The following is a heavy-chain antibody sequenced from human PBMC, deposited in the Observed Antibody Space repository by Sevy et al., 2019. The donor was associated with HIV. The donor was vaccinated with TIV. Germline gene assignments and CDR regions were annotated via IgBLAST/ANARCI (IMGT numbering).Heavy chain of an antibody. CDR1: GFTFVTYA. V-gene: IGHV3-23*01. CDR3: AKDVYDSSGYYRVGAFDI. CDR2: VSGSGATT. D-gene: IGHD3-22*01. J-gene: IGHJ3*02. Sequence: GGSLRLSCAASGFTFVTYAMNWVRQAPGKGLEWVSGVSGSGATTLYADSVKGRFSISRDNSKNTLYLQINSLRAEDTAVYYCAKDVYDSSGYYRVGAFDIWGQGTMVTVS.